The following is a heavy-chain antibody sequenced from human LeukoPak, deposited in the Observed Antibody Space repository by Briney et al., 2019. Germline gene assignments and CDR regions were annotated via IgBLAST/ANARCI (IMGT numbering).Heavy chain of an antibody. V-gene: IGHV1-69*13. CDR2: IIHIFGTT. D-gene: IGHD5-18*01. Sequence: ASVKVSCKASGGTFNNYAISWVRQAPGQGLEWMGGIIHIFGTTNYAQKFQDRVTITADESTRTAWMELSSLTSEDTAVYYCAISSSGYTYGYVSGWFDPWCQGTLVTVSS. J-gene: IGHJ5*02. CDR3: AISSSGYTYGYVSGWFDP. CDR1: GGTFNNYA.